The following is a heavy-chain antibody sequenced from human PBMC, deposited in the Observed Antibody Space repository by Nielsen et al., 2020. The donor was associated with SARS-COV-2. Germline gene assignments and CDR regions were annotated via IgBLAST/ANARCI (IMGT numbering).Heavy chain of an antibody. V-gene: IGHV4-34*01. CDR2: INHSGST. CDR1: GFTFSNAW. Sequence: GSLRLPCAASGFTFSNAWMSWVRQAPGKGLEWIGEINHSGSTNYNPSLKSRVTISVDTSKNQFSLKLSSVTAADTAVYYCASFNCTNGVCVDWGQGTLVTVSS. CDR3: ASFNCTNGVCVD. J-gene: IGHJ4*02. D-gene: IGHD2-8*01.